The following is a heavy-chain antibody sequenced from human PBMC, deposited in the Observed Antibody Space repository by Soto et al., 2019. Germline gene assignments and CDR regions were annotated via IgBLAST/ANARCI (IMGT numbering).Heavy chain of an antibody. V-gene: IGHV3-11*01. CDR3: AREKPYDSSGYYVSGDAFDI. J-gene: IGHJ3*02. CDR1: GFTFSDYY. D-gene: IGHD3-22*01. Sequence: GGSLRLSCAASGFTFSDYYMSWIRQAPGKGLEWVSYISSSGSTIYYADSVKGRFTISRDNAKNSLYLQMNSLRAEDTAVYYCAREKPYDSSGYYVSGDAFDIWGQGTMVTV. CDR2: ISSSGSTI.